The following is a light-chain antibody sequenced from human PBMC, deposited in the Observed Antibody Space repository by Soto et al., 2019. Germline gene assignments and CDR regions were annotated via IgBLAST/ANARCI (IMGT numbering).Light chain of an antibody. Sequence: QSVLTQPASVSGSPGQSITISCTGTSSDVGSYNLVSWYQQHPGKAPKLMIYEVSKRPSGVSNRFSGSKSGNTASLTISGLQAEDEADYHCCSYAGSSTSYLFGTGNKLTVL. V-gene: IGLV2-23*02. J-gene: IGLJ1*01. CDR1: SSDVGSYNL. CDR2: EVS. CDR3: CSYAGSSTSYL.